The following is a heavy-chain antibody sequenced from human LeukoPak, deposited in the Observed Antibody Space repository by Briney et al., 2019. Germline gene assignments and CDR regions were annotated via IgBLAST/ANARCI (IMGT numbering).Heavy chain of an antibody. CDR3: AKGASYYDFWSGYLMI. CDR1: GFTFSSYG. CDR2: IWYDGSNK. J-gene: IGHJ3*02. D-gene: IGHD3-3*01. Sequence: GRSLRLSCAASGFTFSSYGMHWVRQAPGKGLEWVAVIWYDGSNKYYAGSVKGRFTISRDNSKNTLYLQMNSLRAEDTAVYYCAKGASYYDFWSGYLMIWGQGTMVTVSS. V-gene: IGHV3-33*06.